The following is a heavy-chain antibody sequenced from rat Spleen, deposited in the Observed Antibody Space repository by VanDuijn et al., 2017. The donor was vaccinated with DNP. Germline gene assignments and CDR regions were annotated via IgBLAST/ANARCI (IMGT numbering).Heavy chain of an antibody. D-gene: IGHD1-1*01. CDR1: GFTFSNYD. Sequence: EVQLVESGGGLVQPGRSLKLSCAASGFTFSNYDMAWVRQAPTKGLEWVASISTSGGSTYYRDSVKGRFTISRDNPKSILYLQMDSLMSDDTATYYCTTRGVGARYYWHFDFWGPGTMVTVSS. CDR2: ISTSGGST. V-gene: IGHV5-27*01. CDR3: TTRGVGARYYWHFDF. J-gene: IGHJ1*01.